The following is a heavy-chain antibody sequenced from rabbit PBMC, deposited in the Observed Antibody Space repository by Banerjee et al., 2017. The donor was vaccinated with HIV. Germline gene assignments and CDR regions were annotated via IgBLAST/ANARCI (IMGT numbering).Heavy chain of an antibody. V-gene: IGHV1S40*01. J-gene: IGHJ4*01. Sequence: QSLEESGGDLVQPGGSLKLTCTASGFDFSSYGVSWVRQAPGKGLEWIGCIYTGSSSSTYYASWAKGRFTISKTSSTTVTLQMTSLTAADTATYFCASGYSDVYFNLWGPGTLVTVS. D-gene: IGHD1-1*01. CDR2: IYTGSSSST. CDR3: ASGYSDVYFNL. CDR1: GFDFSSYG.